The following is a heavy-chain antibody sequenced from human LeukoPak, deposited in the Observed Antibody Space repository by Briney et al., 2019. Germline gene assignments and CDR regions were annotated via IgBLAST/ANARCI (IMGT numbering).Heavy chain of an antibody. CDR3: ARVAYGFDY. CDR1: GGSFSGYY. CDR2: INHSGST. V-gene: IGHV4-34*01. J-gene: IGHJ4*02. Sequence: PETLSLTCAVYGGSFSGYYWSWIRQPPGKGLEWIGEINHSGSTNYNPSLKSRVTISVDTSKNQFSLKLSSVTAADTAVYYCARVAYGFDYWGQGTLVTVSS. D-gene: IGHD3-10*01.